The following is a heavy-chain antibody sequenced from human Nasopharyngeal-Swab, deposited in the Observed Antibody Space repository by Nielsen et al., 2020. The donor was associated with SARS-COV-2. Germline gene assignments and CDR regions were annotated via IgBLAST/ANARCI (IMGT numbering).Heavy chain of an antibody. D-gene: IGHD6-13*01. CDR3: VGSSWYGDYYYYYGMDV. Sequence: SETLSLTCTVSGGSISSSSYYWGWIRQPPGKGLEWIGSIYYSGSTYYNPSLKSRVTISVDTSKNQFSLKLSSVTAADTAVYYCVGSSWYGDYYYYYGMDVWGQGTTVTLSS. CDR2: IYYSGST. CDR1: GGSISSSSYY. V-gene: IGHV4-39*07. J-gene: IGHJ6*02.